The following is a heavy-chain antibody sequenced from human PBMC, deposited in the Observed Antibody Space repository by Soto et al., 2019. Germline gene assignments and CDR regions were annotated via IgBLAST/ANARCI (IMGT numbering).Heavy chain of an antibody. Sequence: QVQLVQSGAEVKKPGDSVKVSCKASGYTFGHFYITWVRQAPGQGLEWMGAISPHNRNTNYAEKFRGRVTMTTDTPTTTAYMKLRSLGSDDTAVYYCARSEGGYDILTGYDNAHHFDQWGQGALVTVSS. D-gene: IGHD3-9*01. CDR1: GYTFGHFY. J-gene: IGHJ4*02. V-gene: IGHV1-18*01. CDR2: ISPHNRNT. CDR3: ARSEGGYDILTGYDNAHHFDQ.